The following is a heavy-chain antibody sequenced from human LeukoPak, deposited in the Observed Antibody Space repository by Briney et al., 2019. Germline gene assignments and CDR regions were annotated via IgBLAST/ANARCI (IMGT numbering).Heavy chain of an antibody. CDR1: GYTFTGYY. D-gene: IGHD2-8*01. CDR3: ASRHCTNGVCYLDFDY. V-gene: IGHV1-2*02. J-gene: IGHJ4*02. Sequence: ASVKVSCKASGYTFTGYYMHWVRQAPGQGLEWMGWINPNSGGTNYAQKFQGRVTMTRDTSISTAYMELSRLRSDDTAVYYCASRHCTNGVCYLDFDYWGQGTLVTVSS. CDR2: INPNSGGT.